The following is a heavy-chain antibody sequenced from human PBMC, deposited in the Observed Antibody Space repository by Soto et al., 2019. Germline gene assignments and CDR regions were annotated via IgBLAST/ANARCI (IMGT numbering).Heavy chain of an antibody. CDR3: ARVNGSGSYANWDYYYYMDV. D-gene: IGHD3-10*01. CDR2: ISSSSSTI. J-gene: IGHJ6*03. V-gene: IGHV3-48*01. CDR1: GFTFSSYS. Sequence: GGSLRLSCAASGFTFSSYSMNWVRQAPGKGLEWVSYISSSSSTIYYADSVKGRFTISREKAKISLYLQMNSLRAEDTAVYYCARVNGSGSYANWDYYYYMDVWGKGTTVTVSS.